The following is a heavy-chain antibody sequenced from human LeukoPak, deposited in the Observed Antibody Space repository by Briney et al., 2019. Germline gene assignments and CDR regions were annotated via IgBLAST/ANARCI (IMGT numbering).Heavy chain of an antibody. J-gene: IGHJ4*02. V-gene: IGHV1-2*02. CDR3: ARRMAESYYDSSGYPSLGY. Sequence: ASVKVSCKASGYTFIGYYMHWVRQAPGQGVEWMGWINPDSGGTNYAQQFQGRVTMTRDTSISTAYMDLSRLTSDDTGVYYCARRMAESYYDSSGYPSLGYWGQGTLVTVS. CDR2: INPDSGGT. D-gene: IGHD3-22*01. CDR1: GYTFIGYY.